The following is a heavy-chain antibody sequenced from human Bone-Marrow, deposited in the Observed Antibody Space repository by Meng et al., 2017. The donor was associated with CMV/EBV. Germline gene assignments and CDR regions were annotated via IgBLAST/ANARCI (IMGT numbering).Heavy chain of an antibody. V-gene: IGHV3-74*01. J-gene: IGHJ6*02. CDR3: VGGWVGPDV. CDR2: INNDGSDT. D-gene: IGHD3-16*01. Sequence: GESLKISCAVSGFTFSDHWMPWVRQPPGKGLVWLSRINNDGSDTVYADSVKGRFTTVRDNAKNMPYMEMNSLRAEDTALYYCVGGWVGPDVWGQGTTVTVSS. CDR1: GFTFSDHW.